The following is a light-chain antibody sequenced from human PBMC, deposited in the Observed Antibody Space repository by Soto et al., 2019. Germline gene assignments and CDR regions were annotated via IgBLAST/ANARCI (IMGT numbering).Light chain of an antibody. V-gene: IGKV1-5*03. CDR2: KAS. CDR1: QGISSW. Sequence: DIQITQSPSSVSASVGDRGTITCRASQGISSWLAWYQQKPGKAPKLLIYKASSLESGVPSRFSGSGSGTEFTLTISRLQPDDFETYYCQQYNSSPVTFGQGTKVDIK. J-gene: IGKJ1*01. CDR3: QQYNSSPVT.